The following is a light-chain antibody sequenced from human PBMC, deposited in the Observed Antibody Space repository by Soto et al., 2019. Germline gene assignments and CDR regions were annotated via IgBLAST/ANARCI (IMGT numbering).Light chain of an antibody. V-gene: IGLV2-11*01. CDR2: DVS. Sequence: QSVLTQPRSVSGSPGQSVTISCTGTSSDVGGYNFVSWYQQHPGKAPKLIIFDVSKRPSGVPDRFSASKSDNTASLTISGLQAEDEADYYCCSYAGSDTYVFATGTKATVL. J-gene: IGLJ1*01. CDR3: CSYAGSDTYV. CDR1: SSDVGGYNF.